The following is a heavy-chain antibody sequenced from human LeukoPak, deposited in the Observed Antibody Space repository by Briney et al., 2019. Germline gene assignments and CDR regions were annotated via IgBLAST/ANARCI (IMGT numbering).Heavy chain of an antibody. CDR3: ARAAYSSSHDY. J-gene: IGHJ4*02. CDR2: ISPSSSDV. D-gene: IGHD6-13*01. V-gene: IGHV3-48*02. CDR1: GFTFSSYS. Sequence: GGSLRLSCAASGFTFSSYSMNGVRQAPGKGLEWVSYISPSSSDVFYADSVKGRFTISRDNAKNSLYLHMNSLRDEDTAVYYCARAAYSSSHDYWDQGTRVTVSS.